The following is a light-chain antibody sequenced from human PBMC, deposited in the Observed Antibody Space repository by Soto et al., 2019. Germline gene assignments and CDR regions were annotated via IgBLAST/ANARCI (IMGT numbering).Light chain of an antibody. CDR3: SSYTTGGSYV. CDR2: DVS. V-gene: IGLV2-14*01. J-gene: IGLJ1*01. Sequence: QSALTQPASVSGSPGLSIAISCTGTSRDVGGYNSVSWYQQQPGKVPKLMIYDVSNRPSGVPNRFSGSKSGNTASLTISGLQAEDEGDYYCSSYTTGGSYVFGTGTKVTVL. CDR1: SRDVGGYNS.